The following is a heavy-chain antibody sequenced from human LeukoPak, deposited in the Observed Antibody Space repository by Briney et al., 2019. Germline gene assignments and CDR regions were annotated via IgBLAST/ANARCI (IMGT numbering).Heavy chain of an antibody. CDR2: IIPIFGTA. D-gene: IGHD1-26*01. CDR1: GYTFTGYY. Sequence: SVTVSCRASGYTFTGYYMHWVRQAPGQGLEWMGGIIPIFGTANYAQKFQGRVTITADESTSTAYMELSSLRSEDTAVYYCARGYSGGQIDYWGQGTLVTVSS. V-gene: IGHV1-69*13. J-gene: IGHJ4*02. CDR3: ARGYSGGQIDY.